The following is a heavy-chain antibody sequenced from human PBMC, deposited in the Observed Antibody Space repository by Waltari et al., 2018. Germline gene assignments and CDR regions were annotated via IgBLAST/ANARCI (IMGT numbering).Heavy chain of an antibody. V-gene: IGHV3-74*01. CDR2: ISSNGNYG. J-gene: IGHJ6*02. CDR3: ARAFVNIAARGMDA. Sequence: EVLLVESGGGLVQPGGSLRLSCAASGFTFIGSWMYGVRQAPGKGLVWVSTISSNGNYGTYADAVRGRFTISRDNAKNTLYLQMNSLTAEDTAVYYCARAFVNIAARGMDAWGQGTAVTVSS. D-gene: IGHD6-13*01. CDR1: GFTFIGSW.